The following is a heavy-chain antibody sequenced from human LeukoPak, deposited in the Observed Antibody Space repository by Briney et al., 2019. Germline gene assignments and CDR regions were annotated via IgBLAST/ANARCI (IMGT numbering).Heavy chain of an antibody. CDR3: ARDGGYSGSYSESDY. CDR2: ISSSSSTI. J-gene: IGHJ4*02. V-gene: IGHV3-48*04. Sequence: GGSLRLSCAASGFTFSSYSMNWVRQAPGKGLEWVSYISSSSSTIYYADSVKGRFTISRDNAKNSLYLQMNSLRAEDTAVYYCARDGGYSGSYSESDYWGQGTLVTVSS. CDR1: GFTFSSYS. D-gene: IGHD1-26*01.